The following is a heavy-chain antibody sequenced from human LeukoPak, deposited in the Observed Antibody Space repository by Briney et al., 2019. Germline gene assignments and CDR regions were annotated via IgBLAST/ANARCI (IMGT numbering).Heavy chain of an antibody. CDR1: GFTFCDYA. D-gene: IGHD3-10*01. Sequence: SGRSLRLSCGASGFTFCDYAMHWVRQAPGKGLEWVSGISWNSGSIVYADSVKGRFTISRENDKNSLYLQMNSLRAEDAALYYCAKGSYGSGSYVDYWGQGTLITVSS. V-gene: IGHV3-9*01. CDR2: ISWNSGSI. CDR3: AKGSYGSGSYVDY. J-gene: IGHJ4*02.